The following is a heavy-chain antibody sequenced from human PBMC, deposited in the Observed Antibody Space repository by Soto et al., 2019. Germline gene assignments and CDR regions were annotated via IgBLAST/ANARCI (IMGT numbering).Heavy chain of an antibody. CDR2: ISYDGSNK. CDR1: GFTFSSYA. Sequence: QVQLVESGGGVVQPGRSLRLSCAASGFTFSSYAMHWVRQAPGKGLEWVAVISYDGSNKYYADSVKGRFTISRDNFKNTLYLQMNSLRAEDTAVYYCARDPTYYYDSSGSGGAFDIWGQGTMVTVSS. D-gene: IGHD3-22*01. CDR3: ARDPTYYYDSSGSGGAFDI. V-gene: IGHV3-30-3*01. J-gene: IGHJ3*02.